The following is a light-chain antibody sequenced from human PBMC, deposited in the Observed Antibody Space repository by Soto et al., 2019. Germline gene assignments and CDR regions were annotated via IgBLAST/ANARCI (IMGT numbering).Light chain of an antibody. CDR1: SRDVGGYNY. CDR3: SSYTPISTYV. V-gene: IGLV2-14*01. Sequence: QSALTQPASVSGSPGQSITISCTGTSRDVGGYNYVSWYQQHPGKAPKLMIYDVRNRPSGVSNRFSGSKSVNTASLTISGLQAEDEANYYCSSYTPISTYVFGTGTKVTLL. J-gene: IGLJ1*01. CDR2: DVR.